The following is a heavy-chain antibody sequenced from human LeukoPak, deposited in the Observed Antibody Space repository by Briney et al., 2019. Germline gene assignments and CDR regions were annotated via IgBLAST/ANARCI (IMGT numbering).Heavy chain of an antibody. J-gene: IGHJ2*01. CDR1: GFTFRSYD. CDR2: IETTGEI. V-gene: IGHV3-13*01. Sequence: GGSLRLSCAASGFTFRSYDMHWVRQATGKDLEWVSGIETTGEIYYPGPVKGRFTISREIAKNSLYLQMNSLRAGDTAVYARAAYSSNWYSRYFDLWGCGALVTVSS. CDR3: AAYSSNWYSRYFDL. D-gene: IGHD6-13*01.